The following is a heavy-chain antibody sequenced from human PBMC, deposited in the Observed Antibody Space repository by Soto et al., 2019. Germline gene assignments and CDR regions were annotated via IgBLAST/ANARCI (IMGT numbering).Heavy chain of an antibody. Sequence: QLQLQESGPGLVKPSETLSLTCTVSGASINSGGYYWAWIRQPPGKGLEWIGSFYDGGSTHYNPSLRTRATIFVDTSNNQFSLSLSSVTAADTAVYYCAIRHLTIIPLWGHVTLVTVSS. CDR2: FYDGGST. CDR1: GASINSGGYY. V-gene: IGHV4-39*01. J-gene: IGHJ4*01. D-gene: IGHD2-21*01. CDR3: AIRHLTIIPL.